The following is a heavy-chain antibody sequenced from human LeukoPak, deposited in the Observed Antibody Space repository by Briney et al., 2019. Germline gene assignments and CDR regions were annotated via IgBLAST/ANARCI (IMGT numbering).Heavy chain of an antibody. Sequence: QPGGSLRLSCAASGFTFSSYWMSWVRQAPGKGLEWVANIKQDGSEKYYVDSVKGRFTISRDNAKNSLYLQMNSLRAEDTAVYYCARDAVDILTGLYYYYYYMDVWGKGTTVTISS. CDR2: IKQDGSEK. J-gene: IGHJ6*03. V-gene: IGHV3-7*01. CDR3: ARDAVDILTGLYYYYYYMDV. CDR1: GFTFSSYW. D-gene: IGHD3-9*01.